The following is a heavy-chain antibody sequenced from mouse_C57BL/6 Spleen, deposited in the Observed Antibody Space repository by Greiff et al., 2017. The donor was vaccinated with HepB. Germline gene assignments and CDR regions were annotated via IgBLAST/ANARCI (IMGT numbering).Heavy chain of an antibody. CDR3: ARELAAY. CDR2: IDPSDSYT. V-gene: IGHV1-69*01. D-gene: IGHD4-1*01. Sequence: QVQLQQPGAELVMPGASVKLSCKASGYTFTSYWMHWVKQRPGQGLEWIGEIDPSDSYTNYNQKFKGKSTLTVDKSSSTAYMQLSSLTSEDSAVYYCARELAAYWGQGTLVTVSA. CDR1: GYTFTSYW. J-gene: IGHJ3*01.